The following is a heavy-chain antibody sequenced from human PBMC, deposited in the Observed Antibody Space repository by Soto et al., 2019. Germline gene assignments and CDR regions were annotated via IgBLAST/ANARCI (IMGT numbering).Heavy chain of an antibody. CDR3: ARRRSGSYSDF. CDR2: ISYTGST. CDR1: GGSISSGGYS. D-gene: IGHD1-26*01. Sequence: SETLSLTCTVSGGSISSGGYSWGWIRQPPGEALEWIGTISYTGSTSYNPSLKSRVTIFIDTSKNQFALNLKSVTAADTAVYYCARRRSGSYSDFWRQVTMVTVSS. J-gene: IGHJ4*03. V-gene: IGHV4-39*01.